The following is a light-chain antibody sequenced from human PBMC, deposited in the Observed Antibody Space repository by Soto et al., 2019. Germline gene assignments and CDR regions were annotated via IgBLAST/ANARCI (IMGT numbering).Light chain of an antibody. CDR3: SSSKAGINLRV. V-gene: IGLV2-14*01. CDR1: SSDIRAYNF. J-gene: IGLJ3*02. CDR2: EVS. Sequence: QSALTQPASVSGSPGQSITISCTGTSSDIRAYNFVSWYQQHPGKAPKLVIYEVSNRPSEVSNRFSGATSGNTASLTISGLHHEDEADYYCSSSKAGINLRVFGRGTKVTVL.